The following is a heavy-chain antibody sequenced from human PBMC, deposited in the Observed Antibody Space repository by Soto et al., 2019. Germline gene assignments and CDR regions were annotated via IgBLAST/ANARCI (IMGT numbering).Heavy chain of an antibody. CDR3: ARGDAVATINYYYYYMDV. CDR1: GGSFSDYY. Sequence: SETLSLTCAVYGGSFSDYYWSWIRQPPGKGLEWIGEISHSGGTNYNPSLKSRVTISVDRSKNQFSLQLSSVTAADTAVYYCARGDAVATINYYYYYMDVWGKGTPVSVSS. D-gene: IGHD5-12*01. CDR2: ISHSGGT. J-gene: IGHJ6*03. V-gene: IGHV4-34*01.